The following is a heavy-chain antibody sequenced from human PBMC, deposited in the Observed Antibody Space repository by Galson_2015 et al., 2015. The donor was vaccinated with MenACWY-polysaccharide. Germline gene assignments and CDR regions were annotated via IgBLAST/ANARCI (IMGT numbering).Heavy chain of an antibody. D-gene: IGHD2-2*01. CDR3: ARVGCGSASCRVEHYYYFYYMDV. Sequence: SPRLSCAASGFTLSTYSMNWLRQAPGKGLEGVTSISSNRSYIYYAESVKGRFTISRDNARNSLHLQMNSLRAEDTAVYYCARVGCGSASCRVEHYYYFYYMDVWVKGTTVTVSS. CDR1: GFTLSTYS. J-gene: IGHJ6*03. CDR2: ISSNRSYI. V-gene: IGHV3-21*01.